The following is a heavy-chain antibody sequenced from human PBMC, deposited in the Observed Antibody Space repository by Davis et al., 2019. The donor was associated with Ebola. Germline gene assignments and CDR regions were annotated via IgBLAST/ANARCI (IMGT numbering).Heavy chain of an antibody. J-gene: IGHJ3*02. CDR3: ARGLQWLPDAFDI. CDR1: GGSSSGYY. Sequence: SETLSLSCAVSGGSSSGYYWSWIRQPPGKGLEWIGYIYYSGSTNYNPSLKSRVTISVDTSKNQFSLKLSSVTAADTAVYYCARGLQWLPDAFDIWGQGTMVTVSS. D-gene: IGHD6-19*01. V-gene: IGHV4-59*01. CDR2: IYYSGST.